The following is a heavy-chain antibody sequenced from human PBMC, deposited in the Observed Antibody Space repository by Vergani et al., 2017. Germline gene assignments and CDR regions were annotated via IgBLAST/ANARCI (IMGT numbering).Heavy chain of an antibody. CDR3: ARGASGDYVSSFDY. V-gene: IGHV3-7*01. CDR1: GFTFSSYS. J-gene: IGHJ4*02. D-gene: IGHD4-17*01. Sequence: EVQLVESGGGLVKRGGSLRLSCAASGFTFSSYSMNWVRQAPGKGLEWVAHISPDGSATSYVDSVKGRFTISRDNAKSSLYLQMNSLRAEDTAVYYCARGASGDYVSSFDYWGQGTLVTVSS. CDR2: ISPDGSAT.